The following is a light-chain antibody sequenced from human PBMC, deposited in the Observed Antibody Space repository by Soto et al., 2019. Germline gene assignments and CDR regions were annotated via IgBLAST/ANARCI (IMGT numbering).Light chain of an antibody. Sequence: AIQMTQSPSSLSASVGDRVTITCRASRGIRNDLSWYQQKPGKAPKLLIYAASSLQSGVPSRFSGSGSGPDFTLTISSLQPEAFATYYCLQDYNYPLTFGPGTKVDIK. CDR3: LQDYNYPLT. V-gene: IGKV1-6*01. CDR2: AAS. J-gene: IGKJ3*01. CDR1: RGIRND.